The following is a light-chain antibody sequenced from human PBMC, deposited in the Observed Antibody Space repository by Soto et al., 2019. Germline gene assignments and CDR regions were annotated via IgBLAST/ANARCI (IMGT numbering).Light chain of an antibody. CDR3: SSYTRTNNWV. CDR2: EVS. CDR1: SSDVGAYNY. J-gene: IGLJ3*02. Sequence: QSALTQPASVSGSPGQSITISCTGTSSDVGAYNYVSWYQQHPGKAPKLMIYEVSNRPSGVSDRFSGSKSGNTASLTISGLQAEDETDYYCSSYTRTNNWVFGGGTKLPVL. V-gene: IGLV2-14*01.